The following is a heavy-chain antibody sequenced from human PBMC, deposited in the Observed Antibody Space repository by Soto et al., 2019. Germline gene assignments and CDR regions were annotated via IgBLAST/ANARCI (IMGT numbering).Heavy chain of an antibody. V-gene: IGHV3-73*01. D-gene: IGHD5-18*01. CDR2: IRSEANTYAT. Sequence: EVQLVQSGGGVVQPGGSLKLSCAASGFTFSASAIHWVRQASGKGLEWVGRIRSEANTYATAYAASVIGRFTISRDDSEGTAYLQVNSLKGEVTAMYYCITLMDITMVPQAGWGQGTLVAVSS. CDR3: ITLMDITMVPQAG. CDR1: GFTFSASA. J-gene: IGHJ4*02.